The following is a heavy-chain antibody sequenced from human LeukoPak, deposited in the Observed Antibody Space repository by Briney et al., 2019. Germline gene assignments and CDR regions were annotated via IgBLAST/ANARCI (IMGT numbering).Heavy chain of an antibody. CDR3: AKIWRVSVGSRLDY. J-gene: IGHJ4*02. CDR2: ISGSGGST. D-gene: IGHD1-26*01. V-gene: IGHV3-23*01. CDR1: GFTFSSYG. Sequence: GGSLRLSCAASGFTFSSYGMSWVRQAPGKGLEWVSAISGSGGSTYYADSVKGRFTISRDNSKNTLYLQMNSLRAEDTAIYYCAKIWRVSVGSRLDYWGQGTLVTVSS.